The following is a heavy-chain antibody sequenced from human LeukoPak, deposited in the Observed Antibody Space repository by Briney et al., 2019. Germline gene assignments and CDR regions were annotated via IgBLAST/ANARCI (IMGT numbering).Heavy chain of an antibody. CDR2: MSPNSGDT. Sequence: GASVKVSCKASGYTFTSYDFNWVRQATGQRPEWMGWMSPNSGDTGYAQKFQDRVTMTRNTSISTAYMELSSLRSDDTAVYYCARGLPNWGYDYWGPGTLVTVSS. V-gene: IGHV1-8*01. CDR3: ARGLPNWGYDY. J-gene: IGHJ4*02. D-gene: IGHD7-27*01. CDR1: GYTFTSYD.